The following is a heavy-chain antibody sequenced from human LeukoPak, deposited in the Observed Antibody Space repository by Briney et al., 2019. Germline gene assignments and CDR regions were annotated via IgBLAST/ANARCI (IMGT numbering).Heavy chain of an antibody. D-gene: IGHD4-17*01. V-gene: IGHV4-59*08. Sequence: PSETLSLTCTLSGGSISTYYWSWIRQPPGKGLEWIGYIYYSGSTNYNPSLKSRVTISVDTSKNQFSLKLSSVTAADTAVYYCVRQNGDYFDSWGQGTLVTVSS. J-gene: IGHJ4*02. CDR3: VRQNGDYFDS. CDR1: GGSISTYY. CDR2: IYYSGST.